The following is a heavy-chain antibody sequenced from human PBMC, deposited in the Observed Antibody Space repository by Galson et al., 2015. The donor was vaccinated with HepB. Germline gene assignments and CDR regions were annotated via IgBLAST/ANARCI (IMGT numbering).Heavy chain of an antibody. CDR1: GGTFSSYA. CDR3: ARGLGYSYGLFWSFDY. D-gene: IGHD5-18*01. V-gene: IGHV1-69*13. CDR2: IIPIFGTA. Sequence: SVTVSCKASGGTFSSYAISWVRQAPGQGLEWMGGIIPIFGTANYAQKFQGRVTITADESTSTAYMELSSLRSEDTAVYYCARGLGYSYGLFWSFDYWGQGTLVTVSS. J-gene: IGHJ4*02.